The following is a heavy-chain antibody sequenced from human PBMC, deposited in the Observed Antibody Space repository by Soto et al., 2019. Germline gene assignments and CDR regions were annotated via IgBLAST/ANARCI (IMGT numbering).Heavy chain of an antibody. CDR1: GFTFSSYA. V-gene: IGHV3-23*01. CDR3: VDCGSSALDS. D-gene: IGHD1-26*01. J-gene: IGHJ4*02. CDR2: ISGSGGST. Sequence: GGSLRLSCAASGFTFSSYAMSWVRQAPGKGLEWVSVISGSGGSTYYADSAKGRFTISRDNSKNTLYLQMNSLRAEDTAVYYCVDCGSSALDSWGQGALVTVSS.